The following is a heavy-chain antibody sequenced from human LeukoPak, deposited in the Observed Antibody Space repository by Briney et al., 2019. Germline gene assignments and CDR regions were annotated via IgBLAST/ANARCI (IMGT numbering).Heavy chain of an antibody. CDR1: GFTLSDYY. Sequence: GGSLRLSRAASGFTLSDYYMSWIRQAPGKGLEWVSYISSSGSTIYYADSVKGRYTISRDNAKNSLYLQMNSLRAEDTAVYYCASGSYYLLCAFDIWGQGTMVTVSS. CDR2: ISSSGSTI. V-gene: IGHV3-11*01. CDR3: ASGSYYLLCAFDI. D-gene: IGHD1-26*01. J-gene: IGHJ3*02.